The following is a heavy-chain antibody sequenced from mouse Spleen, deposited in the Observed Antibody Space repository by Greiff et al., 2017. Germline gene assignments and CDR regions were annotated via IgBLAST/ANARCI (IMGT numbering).Heavy chain of an antibody. J-gene: IGHJ1*01. D-gene: IGHD2-2*01. CDR1: GFNIKDDY. CDR3: TRKEDGYDWYFDV. V-gene: IGHV14-4*01. Sequence: EVQLQQSGAELVRPGASVKLSCTASGFNIKDDYMHWVKQRPEQGLEWIGWIDPENGDTEYASKFQGKAILTADKSSSTAYMELRSLTSEDSAVYYCTRKEDGYDWYFDVWGAGTTVTVSS. CDR2: IDPENGDT.